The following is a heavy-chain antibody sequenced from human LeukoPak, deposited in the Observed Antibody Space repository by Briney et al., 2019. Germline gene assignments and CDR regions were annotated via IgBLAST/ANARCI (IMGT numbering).Heavy chain of an antibody. J-gene: IGHJ3*02. CDR2: ISYDGSSK. V-gene: IGHV3-30*04. CDR1: GFTFSTYA. CDR3: ARGYCSSTSCHYRGGAFDI. D-gene: IGHD2-2*01. Sequence: PGGSLRLSCAASGFTFSTYAMHWVRQAPGKGLEWVAVISYDGSSKYYADSVKGRFTISRDNSKNTLYLQMNGLRAEDTAVYYCARGYCSSTSCHYRGGAFDIWGQGTMVTVSS.